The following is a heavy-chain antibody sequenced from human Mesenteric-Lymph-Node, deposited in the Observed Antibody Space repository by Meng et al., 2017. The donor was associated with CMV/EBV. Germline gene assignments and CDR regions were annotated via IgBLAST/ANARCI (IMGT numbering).Heavy chain of an antibody. Sequence: VSGGSISSTSYYWGCVRQPPGKGLEWIGSIFYTGSTYYNPSLKSRVTISVDTSRNQFSLRLSSVTAADTAVYYCAQVVVAATQLPFHWGQGTLVTVSS. CDR3: AQVVVAATQLPFH. CDR1: GGSISSTSYY. D-gene: IGHD2-15*01. CDR2: IFYTGST. J-gene: IGHJ4*02. V-gene: IGHV4-39*01.